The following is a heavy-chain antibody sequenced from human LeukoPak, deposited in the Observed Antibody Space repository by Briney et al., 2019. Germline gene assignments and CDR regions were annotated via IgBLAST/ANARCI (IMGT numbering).Heavy chain of an antibody. CDR1: GYTFTGYY. Sequence: ASVKVSCKASGYTFTGYYMHWVRQAPGQGLEWMGWINPNSGGTNYAQKFQGRVTMTRDTSISTAYMELSRLRSDDTAVYYCARDYSSSWYLPDYWRQGTLVTVSS. CDR2: INPNSGGT. D-gene: IGHD6-13*01. CDR3: ARDYSSSWYLPDY. V-gene: IGHV1-2*02. J-gene: IGHJ4*02.